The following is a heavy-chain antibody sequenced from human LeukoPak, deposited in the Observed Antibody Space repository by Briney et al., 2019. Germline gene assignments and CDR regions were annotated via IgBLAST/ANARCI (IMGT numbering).Heavy chain of an antibody. CDR3: ARDQITYYYGSGSYYNVPGDY. CDR2: ISAYNGNT. D-gene: IGHD3-10*01. CDR1: GYTFTSYG. Sequence: ASVKVSCKASGYTFTSYGISWVRQAPGQGLEWMGWISAYNGNTNYAQKLQGRVTMTTDTSTSTAYMELGSLRSDDTAVYYCARDQITYYYGSGSYYNVPGDYWGQGTLVTVSS. J-gene: IGHJ4*02. V-gene: IGHV1-18*04.